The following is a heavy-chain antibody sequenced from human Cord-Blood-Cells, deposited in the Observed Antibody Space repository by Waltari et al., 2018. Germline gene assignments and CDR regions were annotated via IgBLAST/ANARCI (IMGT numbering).Heavy chain of an antibody. V-gene: IGHV1-2*02. CDR1: GYALAVYC. CDR3: AREEKGYDDAFDI. D-gene: IGHD5-12*01. J-gene: IGHJ3*02. CDR2: IHPNSGGT. Sequence: QVELLQPGAEGKKAGASVEVSLKGFGYALAVYCMRGVRLAPGQGLEWMVWIHPNSGGTNYAQKFQGRVTMTRDTSISTAYMELSRLRSDDTAVYYCAREEKGYDDAFDIWGQGTMVTVSS.